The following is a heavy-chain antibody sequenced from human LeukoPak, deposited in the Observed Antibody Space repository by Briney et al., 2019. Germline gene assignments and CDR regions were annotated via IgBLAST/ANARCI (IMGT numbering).Heavy chain of an antibody. D-gene: IGHD1-26*01. CDR1: GGSISSSSYY. CDR3: AREGGGSYSRGWFDP. CDR2: IYYSGST. V-gene: IGHV4-39*07. Sequence: SETLSLTCTVSGGSISSSSYYWGWIRQPPGKGLEWIGSIYYSGSTYYNPSLKSRVTISVDTSKNQFSLKLSSVTAADTAVYYCAREGGGSYSRGWFDPWGQGTLVTVSS. J-gene: IGHJ5*02.